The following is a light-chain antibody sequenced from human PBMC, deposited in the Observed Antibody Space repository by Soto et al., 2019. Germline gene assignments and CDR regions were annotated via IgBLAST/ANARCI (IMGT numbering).Light chain of an antibody. V-gene: IGKV3-20*01. CDR1: QSVSSSY. CDR3: QQYGSSPPNT. CDR2: GAS. Sequence: EIVLTQSPGTLSLSPGERATLSCRASQSVSSSYLAWYQQKPGQAPRLLIYGASSRATGIPDRFSGSGSGTDFTLTISRREHEDVAVYYCQQYGSSPPNTFGQGTKLEIK. J-gene: IGKJ2*01.